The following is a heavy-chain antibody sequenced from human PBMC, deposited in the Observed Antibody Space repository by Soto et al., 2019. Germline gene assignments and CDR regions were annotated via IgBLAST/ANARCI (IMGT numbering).Heavy chain of an antibody. D-gene: IGHD2-21*02. CDR1: GYTFTTYG. V-gene: IGHV1-18*01. CDR2: INTANGNT. Sequence: QVQLVQSGAEVKKPGASVKVSCKASGYTFTTYGISWVRQAPGQGLEWMGWINTANGNTNFAQNFQGRVTMTTDTSTTTAYMELRSLRSDDTAVYYCARDREPYFPGDCYSYYFDYWGQGSLVTVSA. CDR3: ARDREPYFPGDCYSYYFDY. J-gene: IGHJ4*02.